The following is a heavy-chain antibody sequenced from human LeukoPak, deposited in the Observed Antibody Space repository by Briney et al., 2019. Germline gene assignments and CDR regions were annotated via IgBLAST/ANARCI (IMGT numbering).Heavy chain of an antibody. CDR1: GFTFSSYG. CDR2: KWYDGSNK. D-gene: IGHD6-6*01. CDR3: ARGGYIAARQKVDY. J-gene: IGHJ4*02. Sequence: GGSLRLSCAASGFTFSSYGMHWVRQAPGKGLEWVAVKWYDGSNKYYADSVKGRFTISRDNSKNTLYLQMNSLRAEDTAVYYCARGGYIAARQKVDYWGQGTLVTVSS. V-gene: IGHV3-33*01.